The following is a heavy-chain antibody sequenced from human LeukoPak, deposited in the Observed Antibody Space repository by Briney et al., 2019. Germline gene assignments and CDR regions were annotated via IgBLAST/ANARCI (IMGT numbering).Heavy chain of an antibody. Sequence: PGRFLRLSCAASGFTFSSYGMHWVRQAPGKGLEWVAVISYDGSNKYYADSVKGRFTISRDNSKNTLYLQMNSLRAEDTAAYYCAKEGYYYDSSGYNYYYGMDVWGQGTTVTVSS. CDR2: ISYDGSNK. D-gene: IGHD3-22*01. CDR3: AKEGYYYDSSGYNYYYGMDV. J-gene: IGHJ6*02. CDR1: GFTFSSYG. V-gene: IGHV3-30*18.